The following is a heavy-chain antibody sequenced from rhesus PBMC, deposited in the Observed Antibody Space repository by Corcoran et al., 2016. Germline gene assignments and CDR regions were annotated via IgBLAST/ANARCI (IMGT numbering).Heavy chain of an antibody. CDR3: ARVLYSNYDY. V-gene: IGHV4-80*01. CDR2: INGNSGST. J-gene: IGHJ4*01. D-gene: IGHD4-23*01. Sequence: QVQLQESGPGLVKPSATLSLTCAVSGASISSYWWRWLRQPPGKGLEWIGEINGNSGSTYYNPSLKSRVTISKDASKNQFSLKLSSVTAADTAVYYCARVLYSNYDYWGQGVLVTVSS. CDR1: GASISSYW.